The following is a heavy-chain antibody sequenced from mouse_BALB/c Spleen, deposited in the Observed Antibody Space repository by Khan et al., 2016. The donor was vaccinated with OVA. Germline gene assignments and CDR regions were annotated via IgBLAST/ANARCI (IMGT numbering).Heavy chain of an antibody. CDR2: IGSGGGYS. J-gene: IGHJ3*01. CDR3: ARTSAY. CDR1: GFAFSSYD. V-gene: IGHV5-9*02. Sequence: EVELVESGGGLVKPGGSLKLSCVASGFAFSSYDMSWVRQTPEKRLEWVAIIGSGGGYSYYYASVKGRFTISRDNASDTLYLQMSSLRSEDTAFYYCARTSAYGGQGTLVTVSA.